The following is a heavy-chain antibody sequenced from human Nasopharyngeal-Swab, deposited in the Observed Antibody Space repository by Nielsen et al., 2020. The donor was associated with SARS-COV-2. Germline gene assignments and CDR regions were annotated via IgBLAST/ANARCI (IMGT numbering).Heavy chain of an antibody. D-gene: IGHD6-19*01. Sequence: ASVKVSCKASGYTFTSYYMHWVRQAPGQGLEWMGIINPSGGSTIYAQKFQGRVTMTEDTSTDTAYMELSSLRSEDTAVYYCATESGGAVAHYGMDVWGQGTTVTVSS. J-gene: IGHJ6*02. CDR3: ATESGGAVAHYGMDV. CDR2: INPSGGST. V-gene: IGHV1-46*01. CDR1: GYTFTSYY.